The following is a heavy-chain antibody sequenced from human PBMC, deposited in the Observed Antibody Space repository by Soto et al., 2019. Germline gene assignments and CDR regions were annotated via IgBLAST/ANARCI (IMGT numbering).Heavy chain of an antibody. Sequence: PGGSLRLSCAASGFTFSRHAMHWVRQAPGKGLEYVSAIRSDGGATYYANSVKGRFTISRDNSRNTLYLQMGSLRAEDMAVYYCARDSVLAPRLGPSYFYYMDVWGKGTTVTVSS. V-gene: IGHV3-64*01. J-gene: IGHJ6*03. CDR1: GFTFSRHA. D-gene: IGHD6-6*01. CDR3: ARDSVLAPRLGPSYFYYMDV. CDR2: IRSDGGAT.